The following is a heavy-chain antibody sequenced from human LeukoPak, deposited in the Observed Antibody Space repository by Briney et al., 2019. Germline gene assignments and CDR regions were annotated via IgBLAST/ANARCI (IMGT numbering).Heavy chain of an antibody. CDR1: GFTFSSYS. J-gene: IGHJ4*02. V-gene: IGHV3-21*01. D-gene: IGHD1-26*01. CDR3: ARDWDGSYFPLADY. Sequence: SGGSLRLSCAASGFTFSSYSMNWVRQAPGKGLEWVSSISSSSSYIYYADSVKGRFTISRDNAKNSLYLQMNSLRAEDTAVYYCARDWDGSYFPLADYWGQGTLVTVSS. CDR2: ISSSSSYI.